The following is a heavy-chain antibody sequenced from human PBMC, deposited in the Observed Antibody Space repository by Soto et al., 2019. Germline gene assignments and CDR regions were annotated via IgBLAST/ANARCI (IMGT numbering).Heavy chain of an antibody. CDR1: GGSISSGGYY. Sequence: SETLSLTCTVSGGSISSGGYYWSWIRQHPGKGLEWIGYIYYSGSTYYNPSLKSRVTISVDTSKNQFSLKLSSVTAADTAVYYCARRSPETPLLWFGELSPYFDYWGQGTLVTVSS. CDR3: ARRSPETPLLWFGELSPYFDY. J-gene: IGHJ4*02. CDR2: IYYSGST. D-gene: IGHD3-10*01. V-gene: IGHV4-31*03.